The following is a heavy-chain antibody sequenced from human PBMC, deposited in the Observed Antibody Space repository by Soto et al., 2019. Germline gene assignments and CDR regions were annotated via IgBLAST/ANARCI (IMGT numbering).Heavy chain of an antibody. Sequence: HEHLVQSGAEVKRPGASLQVSCKASGYSFTGYYIHWVRQAPGQGLEWMGWINPDSGATNYAQNFQGRVTLTSATSITTASMALTSLTSDDTAVYYCARGDYGTGGYPFPYFDYWGQGTLVIVSS. CDR2: INPDSGAT. CDR3: ARGDYGTGGYPFPYFDY. CDR1: GYSFTGYY. V-gene: IGHV1-2*02. J-gene: IGHJ4*02. D-gene: IGHD2-8*02.